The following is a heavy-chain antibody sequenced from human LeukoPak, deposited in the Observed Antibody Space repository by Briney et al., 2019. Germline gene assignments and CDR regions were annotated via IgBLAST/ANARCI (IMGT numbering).Heavy chain of an antibody. CDR2: IYYSGST. Sequence: SETLSLTCTVSGDSISSGDYYWSWIRQPPGKGLEWIGSIYYSGSTYYNPSLKSRVTISVDTSKNQFSLKLSSVTAADTAVYYCAREMPRSYYDSRLDAFDIWGQGTMVTVSS. V-gene: IGHV4-39*07. J-gene: IGHJ3*02. CDR3: AREMPRSYYDSRLDAFDI. CDR1: GDSISSGDYY. D-gene: IGHD3-22*01.